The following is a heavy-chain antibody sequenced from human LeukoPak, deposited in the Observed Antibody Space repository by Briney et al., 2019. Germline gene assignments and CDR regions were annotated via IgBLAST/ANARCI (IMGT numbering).Heavy chain of an antibody. CDR1: GFTFSSYA. Sequence: AGGSLRLSCSASGFTFSSYAMHRVRQAPGKGLECVSALTGDGGRTYYADSVKGRFTISRDNSKNTLYLQMSSLRVEDMAVYYCVKDPFYGGNPLYYFDYWGQGTLVAVSS. D-gene: IGHD4-23*01. V-gene: IGHV3-64D*06. J-gene: IGHJ4*02. CDR3: VKDPFYGGNPLYYFDY. CDR2: LTGDGGRT.